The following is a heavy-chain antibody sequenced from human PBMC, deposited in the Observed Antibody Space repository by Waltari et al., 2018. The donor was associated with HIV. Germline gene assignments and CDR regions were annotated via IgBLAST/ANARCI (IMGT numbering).Heavy chain of an antibody. CDR2: INTDGSST. V-gene: IGHV3-74*01. Sequence: EVQVVESGGGLVQPGGTLSLSCAASGSPFSSHWMHWVSQVPGKGLEWVSRINTDGSSTSYADSVEGRCTISRDNAKNTLFLQLYSLRAEDTAVYYCATSVESYDFWSGAYYFDYWGQGTLVTVSS. CDR3: ATSVESYDFWSGAYYFDY. J-gene: IGHJ4*02. CDR1: GSPFSSHW. D-gene: IGHD3-3*01.